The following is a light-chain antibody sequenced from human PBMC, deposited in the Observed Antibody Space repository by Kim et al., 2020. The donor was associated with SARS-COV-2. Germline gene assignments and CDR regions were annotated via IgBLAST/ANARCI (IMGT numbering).Light chain of an antibody. CDR1: ALPKKY. Sequence: SYELTQPPSVSVSPGQTARITCSGDALPKKYTYWYQQKSGQAPVLVIYEDSNRPSGIPERFSGSSSGTMATLTISGAQVEDEVDYHCYSTDSRGNHSLLWLFDGGTELTVL. CDR3: YSTDSRGNHSLLWL. V-gene: IGLV3-10*01. CDR2: EDS. J-gene: IGLJ3*02.